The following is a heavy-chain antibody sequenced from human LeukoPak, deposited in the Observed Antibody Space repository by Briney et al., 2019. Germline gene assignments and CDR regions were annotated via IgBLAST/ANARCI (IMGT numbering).Heavy chain of an antibody. CDR1: GGSISSYY. CDR2: IYYSGST. CDR3: ARDAVVPASLLDY. V-gene: IGHV4-59*12. J-gene: IGHJ4*02. Sequence: SETLSLTCTVSGGSISSYYWSWIRQPPGKGLEWIGYIYYSGSTNYNPSLKSRVTISVDTSKNQFSLKLTSVTAADTAVYYCARDAVVPASLLDYWGQGTLVTVSS. D-gene: IGHD2-2*01.